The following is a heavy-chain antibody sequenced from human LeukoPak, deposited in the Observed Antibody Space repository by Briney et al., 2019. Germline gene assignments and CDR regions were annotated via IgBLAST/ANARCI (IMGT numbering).Heavy chain of an antibody. CDR2: ITSSSTI. CDR3: AKSSGSFDY. V-gene: IGHV3-48*04. Sequence: GSLRLSCAASGFTFSSYSMNWVRQAPGKGLEWVSYITSSSTIYYADSVKGRFTISRDNAKNSLYLQMNSLRAEDTAVYYCAKSSGSFDYWGQGTLVTVSS. J-gene: IGHJ4*02. CDR1: GFTFSSYS. D-gene: IGHD1-26*01.